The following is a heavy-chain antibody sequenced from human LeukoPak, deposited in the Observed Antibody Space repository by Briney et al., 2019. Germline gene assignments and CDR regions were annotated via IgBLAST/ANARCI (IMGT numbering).Heavy chain of an antibody. CDR3: ASSGFCSGGSCSLRYWYFDL. J-gene: IGHJ2*01. CDR2: ISGSGDST. Sequence: PGGSLRLSCTTSGFTFTTCWMSWVRQAPGKGLEWVSSISGSGDSTYYADSVKGRFTLSRDNSKGTLYLQMNNLRVEDTAVYYCASSGFCSGGSCSLRYWYFDLWGRGTLVTVSS. V-gene: IGHV3-23*01. D-gene: IGHD2-15*01. CDR1: GFTFTTCW.